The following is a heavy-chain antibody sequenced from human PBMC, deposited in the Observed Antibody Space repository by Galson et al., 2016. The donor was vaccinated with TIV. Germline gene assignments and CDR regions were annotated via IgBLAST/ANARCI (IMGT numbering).Heavy chain of an antibody. V-gene: IGHV3-21*01. J-gene: IGHJ3*02. Sequence: SLRLSCAASGFTFSTYSVNWVRQAPGKGLEWVSSISSSSRYISYADSLKGRCTITRDDAKNSVHLQMSSRRAEDTAVYYCARGYSGSYYDAFDMWGQGTMVTVSS. D-gene: IGHD1-26*01. CDR2: ISSSSRYI. CDR1: GFTFSTYS. CDR3: ARGYSGSYYDAFDM.